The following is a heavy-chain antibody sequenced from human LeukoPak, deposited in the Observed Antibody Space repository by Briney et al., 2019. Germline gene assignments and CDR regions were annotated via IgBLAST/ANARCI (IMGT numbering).Heavy chain of an antibody. CDR1: GGSITSGDCY. J-gene: IGHJ2*01. Sequence: SETLSLTCTVSGGSITSGDCYWCWIRQPPGKGLEWIGYIYHSGSTYYNPSLKSRATISVDRSKNQFSLKLSSVTAADTAVFYCARYRFDWYFDLWGRGTLVTVSS. CDR2: IYHSGST. CDR3: ARYRFDWYFDL. V-gene: IGHV4-30-2*01.